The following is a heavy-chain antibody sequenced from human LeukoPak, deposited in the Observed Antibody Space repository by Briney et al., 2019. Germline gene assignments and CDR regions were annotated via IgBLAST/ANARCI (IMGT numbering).Heavy chain of an antibody. Sequence: SVKVSCKASGGTFSSYAISWVRQAPGQGLEWMGRIIPILGIANYAQKFQGRVTITADKSTSTAYMELSSLRSEDTAVYYCARALRARGVDYYCYGMDVWGQGTTVTVSS. D-gene: IGHD2-15*01. J-gene: IGHJ6*02. CDR3: ARALRARGVDYYCYGMDV. CDR1: GGTFSSYA. V-gene: IGHV1-69*04. CDR2: IIPILGIA.